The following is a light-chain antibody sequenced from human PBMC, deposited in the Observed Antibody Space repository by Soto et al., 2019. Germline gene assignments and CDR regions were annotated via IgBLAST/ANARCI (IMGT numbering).Light chain of an antibody. Sequence: EIVLTQSPGTLSVSPGERATLSCRASQSISSNYLAWYQQKPGQSPRILIYGASSRATGIPDRFSGSGSGTDFTLTISRLEPEDSAIYYCQQYVSWTFGQGTKVVIK. CDR3: QQYVSWT. J-gene: IGKJ1*01. V-gene: IGKV3-20*01. CDR2: GAS. CDR1: QSISSNY.